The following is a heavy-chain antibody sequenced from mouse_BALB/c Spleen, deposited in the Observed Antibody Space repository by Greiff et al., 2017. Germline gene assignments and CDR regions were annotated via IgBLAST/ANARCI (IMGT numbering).Heavy chain of an antibody. CDR2: IWSGGST. CDR3: ARNGRQRGASYAMDY. D-gene: IGHD3-3*01. Sequence: VKLMESGPGLVQPSQSLSITCTVSGFSLTSYGVHWVRQSPGKGLEWLGVIWSGGSTDYNAAFISRLSISKDNSKSQVFFKMNSLQANDTAIYYCARNGRQRGASYAMDYWGQGTSVTVSS. J-gene: IGHJ4*01. CDR1: GFSLTSYG. V-gene: IGHV2-2*02.